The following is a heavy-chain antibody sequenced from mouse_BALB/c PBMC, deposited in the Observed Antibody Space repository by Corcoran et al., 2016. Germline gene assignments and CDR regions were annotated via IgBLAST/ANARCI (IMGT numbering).Heavy chain of an antibody. Sequence: EGQLQQSGAELVKPGASGKLSCTAAGFNIKDTYMHWVKQRPEQGLEWIGRIDPANGNTKYDPKFQGKATITADTSSNTAYLQLSSLTSEDTAVYYCANWDWYFDVWGAGTTVTVSS. CDR3: ANWDWYFDV. CDR2: IDPANGNT. CDR1: GFNIKDTY. D-gene: IGHD4-1*01. V-gene: IGHV14-3*02. J-gene: IGHJ1*01.